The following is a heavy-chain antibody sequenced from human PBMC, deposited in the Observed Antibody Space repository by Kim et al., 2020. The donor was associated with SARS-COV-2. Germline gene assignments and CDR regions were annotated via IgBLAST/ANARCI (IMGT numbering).Heavy chain of an antibody. D-gene: IGHD3-10*01. J-gene: IGHJ6*02. V-gene: IGHV3-11*06. CDR1: GFTSSDYY. Sequence: GGSLRLSCAAPGFTSSDYYMSWIRQAPGKGLEWVSYISGSGTYTNYPDSVKGRFTISRDNAKNSLYLQMNSLRDEDTAVYYCARRMVRGSYYYGLDVWGQGTTVTVSS. CDR2: ISGSGTYT. CDR3: ARRMVRGSYYYGLDV.